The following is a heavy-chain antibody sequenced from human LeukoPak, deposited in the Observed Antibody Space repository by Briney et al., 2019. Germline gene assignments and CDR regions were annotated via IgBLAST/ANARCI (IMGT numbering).Heavy chain of an antibody. CDR2: IYYSGST. J-gene: IGHJ4*02. CDR1: GGSISSYY. V-gene: IGHV4-59*01. Sequence: SETLSLTCTVSGGSISSYYWSWIRQPPGKGLEWIGYIYYSGSTNYNPSLRSRVTISVDTSKNQFSLKLSSVTAADTAVYYCARARYGDYVDYWGQGTLVTVSS. D-gene: IGHD4-17*01. CDR3: ARARYGDYVDY.